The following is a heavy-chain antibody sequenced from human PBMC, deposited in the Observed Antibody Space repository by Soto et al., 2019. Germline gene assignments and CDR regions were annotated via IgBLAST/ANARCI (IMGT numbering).Heavy chain of an antibody. CDR2: VTSSPSSM. V-gene: IGHV3-21*01. J-gene: IGHJ4*02. D-gene: IGHD3-22*01. CDR3: AREADFASSGYVLDY. CDR1: VFTFSVFT. Sequence: RGSLQVSSAASVFTFSVFTMTEVRQAPGKGLEWVSSVTSSPSSMFYADSVKGRFTISRDDAKDSLFLQMNSLRADDTAVYYCAREADFASSGYVLDYWGLGTLVTVSS.